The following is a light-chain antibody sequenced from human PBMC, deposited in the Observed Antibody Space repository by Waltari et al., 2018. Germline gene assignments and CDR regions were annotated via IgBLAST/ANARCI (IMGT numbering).Light chain of an antibody. Sequence: QVVLTQSPSASASLGASVKLTCTLISGHSSYAIAWHQQQPEKGPRYLMKVSIVGSHQKGDGIPDRFSGSSSGTERYLTISSVQSEDEADYYCQTWDTGTHVVFGGGTKLTVL. CDR2: VSIVGSH. J-gene: IGLJ2*01. CDR3: QTWDTGTHVV. V-gene: IGLV4-69*01. CDR1: SGHSSYA.